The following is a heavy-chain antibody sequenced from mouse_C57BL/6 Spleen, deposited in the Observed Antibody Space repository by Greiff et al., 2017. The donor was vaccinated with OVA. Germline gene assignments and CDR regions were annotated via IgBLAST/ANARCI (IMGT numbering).Heavy chain of an antibody. V-gene: IGHV1-81*01. D-gene: IGHD1-1*01. CDR1: GYTFTSYG. Sequence: VQLQQSGAELARPGASVKLSCKASGYTFTSYGISWVKQRTGQGLEWIGEIYPRSGNTYYNEKFKGKATLTADKSSSTAYMELRSLTSEDSAVFFCARGGDYYGSIDYGGQGTPLTVSS. J-gene: IGHJ2*01. CDR2: IYPRSGNT. CDR3: ARGGDYYGSIDY.